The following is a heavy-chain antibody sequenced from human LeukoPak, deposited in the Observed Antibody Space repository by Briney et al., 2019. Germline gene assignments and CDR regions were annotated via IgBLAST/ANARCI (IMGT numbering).Heavy chain of an antibody. Sequence: GGSPRLSCAVSGFSFSSYWMHWVRQAPGKGLVWVSRIDRDGSRINYADSVKGRFTISRDNSKNTLYLQMNSLRAEDTAVYYCARGGYSYGYSKLFDYWGQGTLVTVSS. J-gene: IGHJ4*02. CDR3: ARGGYSYGYSKLFDY. D-gene: IGHD5-18*01. CDR2: IDRDGSRI. V-gene: IGHV3-74*01. CDR1: GFSFSSYW.